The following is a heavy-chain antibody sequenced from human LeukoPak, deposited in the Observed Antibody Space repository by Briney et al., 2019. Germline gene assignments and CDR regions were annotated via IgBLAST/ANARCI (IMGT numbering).Heavy chain of an antibody. D-gene: IGHD1-26*01. CDR2: INPNSGGT. J-gene: IGHJ3*02. CDR3: ARGRELVVDAFDI. CDR1: GYTFTAYY. V-gene: IGHV1-2*02. Sequence: ASVKVSCKASGYTFTAYYMHWVRQAPGQGLEWMGWINPNSGGTNYAQKFQGRVTMTRDTSISTAYMELRSLRSDDTAVYYCARGRELVVDAFDIWGQGTMVTVSS.